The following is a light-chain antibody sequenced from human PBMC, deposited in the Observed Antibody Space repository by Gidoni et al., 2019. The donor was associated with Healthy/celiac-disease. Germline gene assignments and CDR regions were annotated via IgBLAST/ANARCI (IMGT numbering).Light chain of an antibody. CDR2: GKN. Sequence: SSELTQDPAVSVALGQTVRITCQGDSLRSYNASWYQQKPGQAPVLVIYGKNNRPSGIPDRFSGSSSVNTASLTITGAQAEDEADYYCNSRDSSGNHYVFGTGTKVTVL. CDR1: SLRSYN. J-gene: IGLJ1*01. V-gene: IGLV3-19*01. CDR3: NSRDSSGNHYV.